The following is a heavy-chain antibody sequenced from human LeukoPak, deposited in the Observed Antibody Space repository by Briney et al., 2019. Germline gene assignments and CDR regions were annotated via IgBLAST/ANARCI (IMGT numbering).Heavy chain of an antibody. CDR2: ISSSGSTI. CDR3: ARDLPQIEY. J-gene: IGHJ4*02. Sequence: GGSLRLSCAASGFTFSSYEMNWGRQAPGKGLEWVSYISSSGSTIYYADSVKGRFTISRDSTKNSLYLQMNSLRAEDTALYYCARDLPQIEYWGQGTLVTVSS. V-gene: IGHV3-48*03. D-gene: IGHD3-22*01. CDR1: GFTFSSYE.